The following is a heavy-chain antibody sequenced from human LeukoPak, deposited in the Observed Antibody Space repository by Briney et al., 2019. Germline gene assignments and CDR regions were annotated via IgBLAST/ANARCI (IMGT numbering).Heavy chain of an antibody. Sequence: ASVKVSCKASGGTFSSYAISWVRQAPGQGLEWMGGIIPIFGTANYAQKFQGRVTITADESTSTAYMELSSLRSEDTAVYYCAREAEFQEGWFDPWGQGTLVTVSS. V-gene: IGHV1-69*13. CDR1: GGTFSSYA. D-gene: IGHD3-10*01. CDR3: AREAEFQEGWFDP. J-gene: IGHJ5*02. CDR2: IIPIFGTA.